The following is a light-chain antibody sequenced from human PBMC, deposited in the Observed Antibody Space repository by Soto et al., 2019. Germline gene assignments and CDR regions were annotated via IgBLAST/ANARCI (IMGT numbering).Light chain of an antibody. CDR2: GAS. Sequence: EIVMTQSPGTLSLSPGERATLSCRASQSVSSSYLSWYQQKPGQAPRLLIYGASSRATGIPDRFSVSASGTDFTLTISRLEPEDVSLYYWQHYGTSALFGPGTKVDIK. J-gene: IGKJ3*01. CDR1: QSVSSSY. V-gene: IGKV3-20*01. CDR3: QHYGTSAL.